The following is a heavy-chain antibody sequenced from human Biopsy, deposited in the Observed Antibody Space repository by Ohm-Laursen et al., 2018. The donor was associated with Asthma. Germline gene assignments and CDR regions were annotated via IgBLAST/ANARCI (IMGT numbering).Heavy chain of an antibody. CDR1: GFTFSSYA. CDR2: ISYDGSDK. Sequence: SLRLSCAASGFTFSSYAMSWVRQAPGKGLEWVAVISYDGSDKYHADSVKGRFTISRDNSKNTLYLQMNSLRAEDTAVYYCAKGHGDYVFPYFQHWGQGTLVTVSS. V-gene: IGHV3-30*18. CDR3: AKGHGDYVFPYFQH. D-gene: IGHD4-17*01. J-gene: IGHJ1*01.